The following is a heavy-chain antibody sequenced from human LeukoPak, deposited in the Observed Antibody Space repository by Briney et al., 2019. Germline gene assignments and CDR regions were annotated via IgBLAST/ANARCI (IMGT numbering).Heavy chain of an antibody. CDR2: IIPIFGTA. CDR3: ARAQLGLSNYYYYMDV. V-gene: IGHV1-69*05. D-gene: IGHD6-6*01. J-gene: IGHJ6*03. Sequence: SVKVSCKASGGTFSSYAIRWVRQAPGQGLEWMGGIIPIFGTANYAQKFQGRVTITTDESTSTAYMELSSLRSEDTAAYYCARAQLGLSNYYYYMDVWGKGTTVTVSS. CDR1: GGTFSSYA.